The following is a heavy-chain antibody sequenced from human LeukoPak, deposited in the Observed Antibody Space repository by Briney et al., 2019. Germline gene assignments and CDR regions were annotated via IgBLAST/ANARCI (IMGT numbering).Heavy chain of an antibody. J-gene: IGHJ4*02. CDR3: AKDSDYGDYVSWYFDY. D-gene: IGHD4-17*01. CDR1: GFTFSSYA. V-gene: IGHV3-23*01. Sequence: PGGSLRLSCAASGFTFSSYAMSWVRQAPGKGLEWVSAISGSGGSTYYADSVKGRFTISRDNSKNTLYLQMNSLRAEDTAVYYCAKDSDYGDYVSWYFDYWGQGTLVTVSS. CDR2: ISGSGGST.